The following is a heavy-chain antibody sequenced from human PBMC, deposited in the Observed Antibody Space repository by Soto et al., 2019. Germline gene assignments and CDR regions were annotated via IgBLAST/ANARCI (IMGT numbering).Heavy chain of an antibody. CDR1: GGSISSYY. CDR3: ARDLVVVPAAIMRDYYGMDV. Sequence: SSETLSLTCTVSGGSISSYYWSWIRQPAGKGLEWIGRIYTSGSTNYNPSLKSRVTMSVDTSKNQFSLKLSSVTAADTAVYYCARDLVVVPAAIMRDYYGMDVWGQGTTVTVS. CDR2: IYTSGST. D-gene: IGHD2-2*02. V-gene: IGHV4-4*07. J-gene: IGHJ6*02.